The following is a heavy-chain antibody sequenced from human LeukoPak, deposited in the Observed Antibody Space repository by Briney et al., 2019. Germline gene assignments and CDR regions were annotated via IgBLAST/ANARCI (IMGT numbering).Heavy chain of an antibody. V-gene: IGHV3-23*01. D-gene: IGHD1-14*01. CDR1: GFTFSSYG. J-gene: IGHJ4*02. CDR3: AKDHLPSLYFGPIPRNRKSPPDY. Sequence: GGSLRLSCAASGFTFSSYGMSWVRQAPGKGLEWVSAISGSGGSTYYADSVKGRFTISRDNTKNTVYLQMNSLRTEDTAVYFCAKDHLPSLYFGPIPRNRKSPPDYWGQGTLVTVSS. CDR2: ISGSGGST.